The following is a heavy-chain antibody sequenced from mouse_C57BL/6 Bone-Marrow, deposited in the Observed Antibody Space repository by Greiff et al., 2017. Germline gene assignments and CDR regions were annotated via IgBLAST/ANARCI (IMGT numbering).Heavy chain of an antibody. CDR3: ARGGNYDYSFAY. V-gene: IGHV1-26*01. CDR1: GYTFTDYY. J-gene: IGHJ3*01. Sequence: EVQLQQSGPELVKPGASVKISCKASGYTFTDYYMNWVKQSHGKSLEWIGDINPNNGGTSYNQKFKGKATLTVDKSSSTAYMELRSLTSEDSAVYYCARGGNYDYSFAYWGQGTLVTVSA. D-gene: IGHD2-4*01. CDR2: INPNNGGT.